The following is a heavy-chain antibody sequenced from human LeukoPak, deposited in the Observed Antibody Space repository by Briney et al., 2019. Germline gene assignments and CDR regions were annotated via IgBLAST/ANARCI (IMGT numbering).Heavy chain of an antibody. D-gene: IGHD3-10*01. Sequence: PGGSLRLSCAASGFTVSSNYMSWVRQAPGKGLEWVSVIYSGGSTYYADSVKGRLIISRDNSKNTLYLQMNSLRAEDTAVYYCARDTYYYGSGRSMDVWGKGTTVTVSS. CDR1: GFTVSSNY. V-gene: IGHV3-53*01. CDR2: IYSGGST. CDR3: ARDTYYYGSGRSMDV. J-gene: IGHJ6*03.